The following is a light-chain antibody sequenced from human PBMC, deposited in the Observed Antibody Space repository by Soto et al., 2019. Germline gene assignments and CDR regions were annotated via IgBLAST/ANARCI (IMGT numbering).Light chain of an antibody. CDR2: LSSDGSH. CDR1: SGHSSYA. Sequence: QSVLTQSPSASASLGASVKLTCTLSSGHSSYAIAWHQQQPEKGPRYLMKLSSDGSHSKGYAIPHRFSGSSSGAERYLTISSVQSEDEADYYCQTWDTGARVVFGGGTKLPVL. J-gene: IGLJ2*01. V-gene: IGLV4-69*01. CDR3: QTWDTGARVV.